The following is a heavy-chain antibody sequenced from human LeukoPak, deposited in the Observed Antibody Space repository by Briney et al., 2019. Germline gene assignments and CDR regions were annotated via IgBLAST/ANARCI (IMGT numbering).Heavy chain of an antibody. CDR2: INAGNINT. D-gene: IGHD6-19*01. Sequence: ASVKVSCKASGYTFTTYAIHWVRQAPGQRLEWMGWINAGNINTEYSQKFQGRVTITRDTSASTVYMELSSLRPEDTAVYYCARDGGSAVAGSIDYWGQETLVIVSS. CDR1: GYTFTTYA. CDR3: ARDGGSAVAGSIDY. V-gene: IGHV1-3*01. J-gene: IGHJ4*02.